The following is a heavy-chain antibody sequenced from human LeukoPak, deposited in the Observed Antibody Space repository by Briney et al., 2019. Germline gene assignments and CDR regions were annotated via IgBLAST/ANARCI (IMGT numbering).Heavy chain of an antibody. Sequence: GGSLRLSCAASGFTFSTYAASWVRQAPGKGLEWVSAITGSGGSTYYADSVKGRFTISRDNSKNTMYLQMNRLRVEDTAVYFCARDRAVTQVWVEFDSWGQGTLVTVSS. V-gene: IGHV3-23*01. CDR2: ITGSGGST. D-gene: IGHD3-16*01. J-gene: IGHJ5*01. CDR1: GFTFSTYA. CDR3: ARDRAVTQVWVEFDS.